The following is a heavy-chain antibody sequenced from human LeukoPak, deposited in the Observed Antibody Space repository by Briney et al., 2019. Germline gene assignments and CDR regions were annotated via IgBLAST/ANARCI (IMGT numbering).Heavy chain of an antibody. Sequence: SETLSLTCTVSGGSISSYYWSWIRQPPGKGLEWIGYIYYSGSTYYNPSLKSRVTISVDTSKNQFSLKLSSVTAADTAVYYCASGPTVPFPMDVWGKGTTVTVSS. CDR2: IYYSGST. J-gene: IGHJ6*03. CDR1: GGSISSYY. V-gene: IGHV4-59*06. D-gene: IGHD4-11*01. CDR3: ASGPTVPFPMDV.